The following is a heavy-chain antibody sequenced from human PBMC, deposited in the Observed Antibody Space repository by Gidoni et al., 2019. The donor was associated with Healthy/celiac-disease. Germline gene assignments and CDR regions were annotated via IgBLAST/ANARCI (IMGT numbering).Heavy chain of an antibody. D-gene: IGHD2-21*02. CDR2: IYYSGST. Sequence: QVQLQESGPGLVKPSQTLSLTCTVSGGSISSGDYYWSWIRQPPGKGLEWIGYIYYSGSTYYNPSLMSRVTISVDTSKNQFSLKLSSVTAADTAVYYCARGTYCGGDCYSGANWFDSWGQGILVTVSS. V-gene: IGHV4-30-4*01. CDR1: GGSISSGDYY. CDR3: ARGTYCGGDCYSGANWFDS. J-gene: IGHJ5*01.